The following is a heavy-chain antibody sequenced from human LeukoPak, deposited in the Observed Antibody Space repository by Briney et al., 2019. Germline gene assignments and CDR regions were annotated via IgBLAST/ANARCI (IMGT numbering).Heavy chain of an antibody. V-gene: IGHV3-30*18. Sequence: AGGSLRLSCAASGFTFNNYGMHWVRQAPGKGLEWVAVISYDGRNIHYPDSVKGRFTISRDISTDTLWLQMDSLRTEDTAVYYCAKGPLRGTAAAIDYWGQETLVTVSS. J-gene: IGHJ4*02. CDR2: ISYDGRNI. CDR1: GFTFNNYG. D-gene: IGHD2-2*01. CDR3: AKGPLRGTAAAIDY.